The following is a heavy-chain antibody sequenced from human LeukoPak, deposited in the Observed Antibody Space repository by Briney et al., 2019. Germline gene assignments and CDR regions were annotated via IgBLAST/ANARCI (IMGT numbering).Heavy chain of an antibody. D-gene: IGHD5-12*01. CDR2: IWYDGGNK. Sequence: GRSLRLSCAASGFTFSSYGMHWVRQAPGKGLEWVAVIWYDGGNKYYADSVKGRFTISRDNSKNTLYLQMNSLRAEDTAVYYCARDGRGYSGYDYVGFDYWGQGTLVTVSS. J-gene: IGHJ4*02. CDR3: ARDGRGYSGYDYVGFDY. CDR1: GFTFSSYG. V-gene: IGHV3-33*01.